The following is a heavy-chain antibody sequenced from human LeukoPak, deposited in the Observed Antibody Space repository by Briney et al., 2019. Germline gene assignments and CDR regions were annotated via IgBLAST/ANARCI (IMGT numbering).Heavy chain of an antibody. CDR2: IRSKAYGGTT. V-gene: IGHV3-49*04. J-gene: IGHJ4*02. D-gene: IGHD5-24*01. CDR3: TRDHVEAGLGYFDY. CDR1: GFTFGDYA. Sequence: GGSLRLSCTASGFTFGDYAMSWVRQAPGKGLEWVGFIRSKAYGGTTEYAASVKGRFTISRDDSISIAHLQMNSLKTEDTAVYYCTRDHVEAGLGYFDYWGQGTLVTVSS.